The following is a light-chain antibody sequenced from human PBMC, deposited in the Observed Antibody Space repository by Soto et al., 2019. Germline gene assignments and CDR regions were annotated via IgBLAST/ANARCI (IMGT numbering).Light chain of an antibody. J-gene: IGLJ2*01. CDR1: SSNIGTNY. Sequence: QSVLTQPPSASGTPGQRVTISCSGSSSNIGTNYGYWYQQLPGTAPKLLIYSNNQRPSVVPDRFSGSKSGTSASLAISGLRTEDEAEYYCAAWDDSLRGTVFVGGTKLTVL. V-gene: IGLV1-47*02. CDR3: AAWDDSLRGTV. CDR2: SNN.